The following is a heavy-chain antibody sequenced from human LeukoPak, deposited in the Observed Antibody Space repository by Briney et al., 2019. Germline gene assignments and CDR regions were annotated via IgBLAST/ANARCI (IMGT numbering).Heavy chain of an antibody. CDR3: ARESYDYYDSSGRAYYFDY. Sequence: SQTLSLTCAISGDSVSSNSAAWNWIRQSPSRGLEWLGRTYYRSKWYNDYAVSVKSRITINPDTSKNQFSRQLNSVTPEDTAVYYCARESYDYYDSSGRAYYFDYWGQGTLVTVSS. D-gene: IGHD3-22*01. J-gene: IGHJ4*02. CDR1: GDSVSSNSAA. V-gene: IGHV6-1*01. CDR2: TYYRSKWYN.